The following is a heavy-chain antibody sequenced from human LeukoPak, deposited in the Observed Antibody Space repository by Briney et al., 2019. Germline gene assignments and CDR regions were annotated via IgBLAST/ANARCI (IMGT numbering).Heavy chain of an antibody. V-gene: IGHV3-74*01. Sequence: GGSLRLSCVASGFTFSRYWMHWVRQAPGKGLVWVSRINSDGSTTIYADSVKGRFTISRDNAKNTLYLQMNSLRAEDTAVYYCAGAYRSGYFNMGYWGQGTLVTVSS. CDR1: GFTFSRYW. CDR3: AGAYRSGYFNMGY. CDR2: INSDGSTT. J-gene: IGHJ4*02. D-gene: IGHD3-22*01.